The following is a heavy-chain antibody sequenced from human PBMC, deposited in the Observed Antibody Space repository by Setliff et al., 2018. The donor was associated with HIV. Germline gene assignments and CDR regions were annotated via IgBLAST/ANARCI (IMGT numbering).Heavy chain of an antibody. V-gene: IGHV4-59*08. D-gene: IGHD5-12*01. J-gene: IGHJ6*03. CDR1: NGSISGSY. Sequence: SETLSLTCTVSNGSISGSYWSYIRQPPGKGLEWIGYIYYSGSATYNPSLKSQASISVDTSRNEFSLKLSSVTAADTAVYYCARGARDGYNYGGYYYYYYYMDVWGKGTTVTVSS. CDR3: ARGARDGYNYGGYYYYYYYMDV. CDR2: IYYSGSA.